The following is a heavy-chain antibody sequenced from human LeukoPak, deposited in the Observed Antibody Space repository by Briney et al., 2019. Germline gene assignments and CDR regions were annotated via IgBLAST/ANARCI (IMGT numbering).Heavy chain of an antibody. CDR2: TYYRSKWYT. CDR1: GESVSSKNGA. D-gene: IGHD6-19*01. J-gene: IGHJ4*02. V-gene: IGHV6-1*01. Sequence: SQTLSVTCDISGESVSSKNGAWNWIRQSPSRGLEWLGRTYYRSKWYTDYAVSMNGRITISPDTSKNQFSLQLNSVTPDDTAVYYCARDVGTSGWHTCDYWGQGTLVTVSS. CDR3: ARDVGTSGWHTCDY.